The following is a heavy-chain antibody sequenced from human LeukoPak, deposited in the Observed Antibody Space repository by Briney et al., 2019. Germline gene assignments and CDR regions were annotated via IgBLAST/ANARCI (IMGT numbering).Heavy chain of an antibody. V-gene: IGHV3-48*03. CDR1: GFTFSSYE. D-gene: IGHD2-21*02. J-gene: IGHJ4*02. CDR2: ISSSGSTI. Sequence: GGSLRLSCAASGFTFSSYEMNWVRQAPGKGLEWASYISSSGSTIYYADSVEGRFTISRDNAKNSLYLQMNSLRAEDTAVYYCARGEIWVTARPFDYWGQGTLVTVSS. CDR3: ARGEIWVTARPFDY.